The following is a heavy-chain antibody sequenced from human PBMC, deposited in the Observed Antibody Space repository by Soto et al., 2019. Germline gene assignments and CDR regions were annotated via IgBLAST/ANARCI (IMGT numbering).Heavy chain of an antibody. CDR2: ISAYNGNT. D-gene: IGHD5-18*01. J-gene: IGHJ4*02. Sequence: ASVKVSCKASGYTFTSYGISWVRQAPGQGLEWMGWISAYNGNTNYAQKLQGRVTMTTDTSTSTAYMELRSLRSDDTAVYYCARVNWRQRWTTTFDYWGQGTLVTVSS. V-gene: IGHV1-18*01. CDR3: ARVNWRQRWTTTFDY. CDR1: GYTFTSYG.